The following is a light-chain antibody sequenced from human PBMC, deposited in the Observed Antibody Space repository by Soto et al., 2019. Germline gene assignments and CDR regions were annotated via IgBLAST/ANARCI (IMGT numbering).Light chain of an antibody. CDR1: QSLITRY. Sequence: IVLTQSPGTLSLFPGERATLSCRASQSLITRYLAWYQQKPGPAPRLLIYGASSRATGIPDRFSGSGSGPDFTLTISRLEGEDFAVYSCQQYGTSPTFGQGTRLEIK. CDR3: QQYGTSPT. J-gene: IGKJ5*01. CDR2: GAS. V-gene: IGKV3-20*01.